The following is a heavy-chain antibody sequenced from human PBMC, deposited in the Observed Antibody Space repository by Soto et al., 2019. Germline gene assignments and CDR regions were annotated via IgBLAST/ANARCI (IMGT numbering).Heavy chain of an antibody. D-gene: IGHD6-6*01. CDR1: GGSISSGSYY. Sequence: SETLSLTCTVSGGSISSGSYYWGWIRQPPGKGLEWIGSIYYSGSTYYNPSLKSRVTISVDTSKNQFSLKLSSVTAADTAVYYCARHPRPSSIAARRLFDYWGQGTLVTVSS. J-gene: IGHJ4*02. V-gene: IGHV4-39*01. CDR3: ARHPRPSSIAARRLFDY. CDR2: IYYSGST.